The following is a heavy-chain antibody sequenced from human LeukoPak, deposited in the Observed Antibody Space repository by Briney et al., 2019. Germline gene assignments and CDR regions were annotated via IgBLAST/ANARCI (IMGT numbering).Heavy chain of an antibody. Sequence: GGSLRLSCAASGFTFSSYAMSWVRQAPGKGLEWVSDINGSGGSTYYADSVKGRFTISRDNAKNSLYLQMNSLRAEDTAVYYCARDGYDRLLEFGYWGQGTLVTVSS. CDR3: ARDGYDRLLEFGY. J-gene: IGHJ4*02. D-gene: IGHD5-12*01. V-gene: IGHV3-23*01. CDR2: INGSGGST. CDR1: GFTFSSYA.